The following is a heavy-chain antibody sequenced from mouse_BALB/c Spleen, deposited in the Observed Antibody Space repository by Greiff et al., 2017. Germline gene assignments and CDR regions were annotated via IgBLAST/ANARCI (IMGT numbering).Heavy chain of an antibody. J-gene: IGHJ4*01. CDR1: GFSFSDFY. CDR2: SRNKANDYTT. Sequence: EVNVVESGGGLVQPGGSLRLSCATSGFSFSDFYMEWVRQPPGKRLEWIAASRNKANDYTTEYSVSVKGRFIVSRDTSQSILYLQMNALRAEDTAIYYCARDAGGYAMDYWGQGTSVTVSS. V-gene: IGHV7-1*02. CDR3: ARDAGGYAMDY.